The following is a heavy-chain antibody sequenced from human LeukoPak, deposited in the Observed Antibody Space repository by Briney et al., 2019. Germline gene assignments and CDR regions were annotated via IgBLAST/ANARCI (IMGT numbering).Heavy chain of an antibody. V-gene: IGHV3-23*01. Sequence: GGSLRLSCAASGFTFSSYAMNWVRQGPGKGLEWVSVISGSGGSTYYADSVKGRFTISRDNSKNTLYLQMNSLRAEDTAVYYCAKDSLTYCGGDCYGWGFDYWGQGTLVTVSS. D-gene: IGHD2-21*02. CDR1: GFTFSSYA. CDR2: ISGSGGST. CDR3: AKDSLTYCGGDCYGWGFDY. J-gene: IGHJ4*02.